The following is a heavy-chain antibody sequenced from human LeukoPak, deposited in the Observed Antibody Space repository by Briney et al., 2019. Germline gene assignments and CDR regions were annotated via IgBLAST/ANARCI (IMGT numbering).Heavy chain of an antibody. Sequence: SETLSLTCAVHGGSFSGYYWSCIRQRPGKGLECIGEIHHSGSTNYNPSLKSRVTLSVDTSKNQFSLKLSSVTAADTAAYYCARSRGWLQSHPLGYWGQGTLVTVSS. J-gene: IGHJ4*02. CDR3: ARSRGWLQSHPLGY. CDR1: GGSFSGYY. CDR2: IHHSGST. V-gene: IGHV4-34*01. D-gene: IGHD5-24*01.